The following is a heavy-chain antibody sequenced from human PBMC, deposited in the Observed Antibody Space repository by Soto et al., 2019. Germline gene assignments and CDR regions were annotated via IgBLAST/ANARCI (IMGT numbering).Heavy chain of an antibody. CDR2: ISGSGGST. D-gene: IGHD3-3*01. Sequence: PGGSLRLSCAASGFTFSSYAMSWVRQAPGKGLEWVSAISGSGGSTYYADSVKGRFTISRDNSKNTLYLQMNSLRAEDTAVYYCAKTLSVLRFLEWLRRYPYYFDYWGQGTLVTVS. CDR3: AKTLSVLRFLEWLRRYPYYFDY. V-gene: IGHV3-23*01. CDR1: GFTFSSYA. J-gene: IGHJ4*02.